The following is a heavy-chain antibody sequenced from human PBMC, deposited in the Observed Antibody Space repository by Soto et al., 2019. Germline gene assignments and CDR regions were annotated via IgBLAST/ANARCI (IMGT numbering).Heavy chain of an antibody. D-gene: IGHD3-3*01. Sequence: SGPTLMNPTQTLTLTCTFSGFSLSTSGMCVSWIRQPPGKALEWLARIDWDDDKYYSTSLKTRLTISKDTSKNQVVLTMTNMDPVDTPTYYCARTSYGGPPPPPHDFWGGYSPGDYYYYMDVGGKGTTVTVPS. J-gene: IGHJ6*03. CDR1: GFSLSTSGMC. CDR3: ARTSYGGPPPPPHDFWGGYSPGDYYYYMDV. V-gene: IGHV2-70*11. CDR2: IDWDDDK.